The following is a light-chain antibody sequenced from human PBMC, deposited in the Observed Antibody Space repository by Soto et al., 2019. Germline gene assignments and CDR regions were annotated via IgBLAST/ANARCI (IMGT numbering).Light chain of an antibody. CDR2: GNN. CDR3: QSYDSSQSGAV. CDR1: SSNIGAGYD. V-gene: IGLV1-40*01. J-gene: IGLJ7*01. Sequence: QSVLTQPPSVSGAPGQRVTISCTGSSSNIGAGYDVHWYQQLPGTAPKLLIYGNNNRPSGVPDRFSGSKSGTSASLAITGLQAEDEADYYCQSYDSSQSGAVFGGGTQLTVL.